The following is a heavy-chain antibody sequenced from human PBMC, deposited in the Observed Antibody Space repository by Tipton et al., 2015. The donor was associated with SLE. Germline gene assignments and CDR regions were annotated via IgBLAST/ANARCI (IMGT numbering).Heavy chain of an antibody. Sequence: TLSLTCTVSSGSINNYYWSWIRQPPGKGLEWIGHIYYSGSTKYNPSLKSRVTILVDTSKNQFSLNLSSVTVADTAVYYCARGDVVATMTWGQGNLVTVSS. J-gene: IGHJ5*02. CDR1: SGSINNYY. CDR2: IYYSGST. CDR3: ARGDVVATMT. V-gene: IGHV4-59*12. D-gene: IGHD5-12*01.